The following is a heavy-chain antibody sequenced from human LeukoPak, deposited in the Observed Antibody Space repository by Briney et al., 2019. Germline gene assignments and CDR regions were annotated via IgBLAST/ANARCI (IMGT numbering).Heavy chain of an antibody. CDR2: ISGDRGNV. V-gene: IGHV3-23*01. Sequence: GGSLRLSCAASRFTFSSYAMSWVRQAPGKGLEWVSAISGDRGNVYYADSVKGRFTISRDNSKNTLYLQMGSLRAEDTAVYYCAKDGMARGANWFDPWGQGTLVIVSA. CDR3: AKDGMARGANWFDP. J-gene: IGHJ5*02. D-gene: IGHD3-10*01. CDR1: RFTFSSYA.